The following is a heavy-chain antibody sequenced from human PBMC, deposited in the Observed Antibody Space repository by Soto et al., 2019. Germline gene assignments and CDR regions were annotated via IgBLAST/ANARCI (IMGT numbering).Heavy chain of an antibody. D-gene: IGHD6-6*01. Sequence: SETLSLTCTVSGGSISSGGYYWSWIRQHPGKGLEWIGYIYNSGNTYYNPSLKSRVTISVDTSTNQFSLKLSSVTAADTAMYYCARVGISSSDAFDIWGNGPMVTVSS. CDR2: IYNSGNT. V-gene: IGHV4-31*03. CDR1: GGSISSGGYY. J-gene: IGHJ3*02. CDR3: ARVGISSSDAFDI.